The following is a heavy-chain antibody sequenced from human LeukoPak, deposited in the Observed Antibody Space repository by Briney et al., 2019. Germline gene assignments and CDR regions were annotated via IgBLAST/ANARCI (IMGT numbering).Heavy chain of an antibody. V-gene: IGHV3-48*04. CDR3: ARDLLGQYFDY. Sequence: GGSLRLSCAASGFTFSSYSMNWVRQAPGKGLEWVSYISSSSSTIYYADSVKGRFTISRDNAKNSLYLQMNSLRAEDTAVYYCARDLLGQYFDYWGQGTLVTVSS. CDR1: GFTFSSYS. J-gene: IGHJ4*02. D-gene: IGHD1/OR15-1a*01. CDR2: ISSSSSTI.